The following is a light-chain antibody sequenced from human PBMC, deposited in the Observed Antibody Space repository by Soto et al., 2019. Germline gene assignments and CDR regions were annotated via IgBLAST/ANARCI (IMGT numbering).Light chain of an antibody. CDR2: GAS. CDR3: QQYINWPRT. CDR1: QSVDIN. Sequence: IVLTQSPATLSVSPWERVSLSCRASQSVDINLAWYQQKPGQSPRLLIYGASIRATDIPARFIGSGSGTEFTLTISSLQSEDFAVYYCQQYINWPRTFGQGTKVDIK. V-gene: IGKV3-15*01. J-gene: IGKJ1*01.